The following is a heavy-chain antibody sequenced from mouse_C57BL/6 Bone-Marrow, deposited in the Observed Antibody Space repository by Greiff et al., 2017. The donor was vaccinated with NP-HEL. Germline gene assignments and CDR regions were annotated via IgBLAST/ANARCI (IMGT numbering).Heavy chain of an antibody. Sequence: QVQLQQSGAELVRPGTSVKVSCKASGYAFTNYLIEWVKQRPGQGLEWIRVINPGSGGTNYNEKFKGKATLTADKSSSTAYMQLSSLTSEDSAVYFCARRRITTVVDFAYWGQGTLVTVSA. CDR1: GYAFTNYL. D-gene: IGHD1-1*01. V-gene: IGHV1-54*01. J-gene: IGHJ3*01. CDR3: ARRRITTVVDFAY. CDR2: INPGSGGT.